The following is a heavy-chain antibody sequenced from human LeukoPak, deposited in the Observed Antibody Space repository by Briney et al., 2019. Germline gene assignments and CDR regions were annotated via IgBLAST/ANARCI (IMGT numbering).Heavy chain of an antibody. CDR3: ARVGGHCTSTSCPPPDY. Sequence: GGSLRLSCVASGFTFSSYWMHWVRQAPGKGLVWVSHTNSDGSSRSYADSVKGRFTISRDNAKNTMYLQMNSLRDEDTAVYYCARVGGHCTSTSCPPPDYWGQGTLVTVSS. V-gene: IGHV3-74*01. J-gene: IGHJ4*02. D-gene: IGHD2-2*01. CDR2: TNSDGSSR. CDR1: GFTFSSYW.